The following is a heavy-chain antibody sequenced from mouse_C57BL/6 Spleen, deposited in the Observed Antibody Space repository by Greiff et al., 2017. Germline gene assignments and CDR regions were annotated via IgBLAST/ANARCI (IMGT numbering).Heavy chain of an antibody. CDR3: AKCTTVVEEAWFAY. V-gene: IGHV2-3*01. CDR2: IWGDGST. CDR1: GFSLTSYG. Sequence: VQLVESGPGLVAPSQSLSITCTVSGFSLTSYGVSLVRQPPGTGLEWLGVIWGDGSTNYHSALISRLSISKDNSKSQVFLKLNSLQTDDTATYXCAKCTTVVEEAWFAYWGQGTLVTVSA. J-gene: IGHJ3*01. D-gene: IGHD1-1*01.